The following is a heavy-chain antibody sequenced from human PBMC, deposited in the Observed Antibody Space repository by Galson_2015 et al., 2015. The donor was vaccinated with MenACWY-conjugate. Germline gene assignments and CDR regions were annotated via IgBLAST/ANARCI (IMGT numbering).Heavy chain of an antibody. D-gene: IGHD6-13*01. CDR3: ARGPKTYSSWYDY. J-gene: IGHJ4*02. CDR1: GFTFSSSW. CDR2: INEDGSEK. Sequence: SLRLSCAVSGFTFSSSWMSWVRQAPGKGLEWVANINEDGSEKYSVDSVRGRFTISRDNAKSSLFLQMNSLRAEDTAVYYCARGPKTYSSWYDYWGQGTLVTVSS. V-gene: IGHV3-7*03.